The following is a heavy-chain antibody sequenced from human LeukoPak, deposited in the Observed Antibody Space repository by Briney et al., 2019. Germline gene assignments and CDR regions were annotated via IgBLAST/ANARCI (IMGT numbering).Heavy chain of an antibody. CDR2: IYYSGST. J-gene: IGHJ2*01. CDR3: ARQTYYYDSSGHPYWYLDL. CDR1: GGSISSYY. V-gene: IGHV4-59*08. D-gene: IGHD3-22*01. Sequence: PSETLSLTCTVSGGSISSYYWSWIRQPPGKGLEWIGYIYYSGSTNYNPSLKSRLTMSVDTSKNQFSLKLSSVTVADTAIYYCARQTYYYDSSGHPYWYLDLWGRGTLVTVSS.